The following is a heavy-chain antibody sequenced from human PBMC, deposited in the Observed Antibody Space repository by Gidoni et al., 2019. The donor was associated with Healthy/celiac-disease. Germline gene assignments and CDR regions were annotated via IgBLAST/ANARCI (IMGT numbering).Heavy chain of an antibody. Sequence: EVRLVESGGGLVQPGRSLRLSCTASGFTFGDYAMSWVRQAPGKGLEWVGFIRSKAYGGTTEYAASVKGRFTISRDDSKSIAYLQMNSLKTEDTAVYSCTRVTMRVVVIAYFDYWGQGTLVTVSS. V-gene: IGHV3-49*04. CDR2: IRSKAYGGTT. CDR1: GFTFGDYA. D-gene: IGHD3-22*01. CDR3: TRVTMRVVVIAYFDY. J-gene: IGHJ4*02.